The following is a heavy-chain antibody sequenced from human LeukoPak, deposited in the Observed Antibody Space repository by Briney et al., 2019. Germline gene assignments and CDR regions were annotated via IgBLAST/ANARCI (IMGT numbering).Heavy chain of an antibody. CDR1: GGSISSYY. J-gene: IGHJ4*02. CDR2: IYYSGST. D-gene: IGHD5-12*01. CDR3: ARVSGYDWESFYDY. Sequence: SSETLSLTCTVSGGSISSYYWSWLRQPPGKGLEWLGYIYYSGSTNYNPSLKSRVTISVDTSKNQFSLKLNSVTAADTAVYYCARVSGYDWESFYDYWGQGTLVTVSS. V-gene: IGHV4-59*01.